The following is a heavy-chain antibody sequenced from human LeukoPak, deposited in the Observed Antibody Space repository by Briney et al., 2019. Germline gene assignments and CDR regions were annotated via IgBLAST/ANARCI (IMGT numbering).Heavy chain of an antibody. V-gene: IGHV3-23*01. CDR2: ISTRGDVT. J-gene: IGHJ4*02. Sequence: GGSLRLSCVASGFTFSTYGMGWVRQAPGKGLEWVSAISTRGDVTYFADSVKGRSTISRDNAKNTLYLQMNSLRAEDTAVYYCARVVLYYDFWSAYFHDWGQGTLVTVSS. D-gene: IGHD3-3*01. CDR3: ARVVLYYDFWSAYFHD. CDR1: GFTFSTYG.